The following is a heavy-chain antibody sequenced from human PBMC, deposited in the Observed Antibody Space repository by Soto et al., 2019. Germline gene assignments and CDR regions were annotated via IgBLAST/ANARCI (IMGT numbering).Heavy chain of an antibody. CDR1: GFSFNSYS. J-gene: IGHJ1*01. V-gene: IGHV3-23*01. CDR3: ARDRGTTTVTFDAFQH. D-gene: IGHD4-17*01. Sequence: EVQLLESGGGLVQPWGSLRLSCAASGFSFNSYSMSWFRQAPGKGLEWVAGIIGSGDSAYYADSVKGRFTISRDNSKNTLSLQMNSLRAGDTAIYYCARDRGTTTVTFDAFQHWGQGTLVAVSS. CDR2: IIGSGDSA.